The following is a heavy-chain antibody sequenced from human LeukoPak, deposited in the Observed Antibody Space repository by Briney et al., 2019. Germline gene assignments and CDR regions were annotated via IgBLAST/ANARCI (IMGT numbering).Heavy chain of an antibody. D-gene: IGHD6-19*01. CDR1: GFSVSRFG. CDR3: AQGFNSRWYPY. V-gene: IGHV3-23*01. J-gene: IGHJ4*02. Sequence: GGSLRLSCAVSGFSVSRFGMSWVRQAPGKGLEWISAISGNGETTWYADSVRGRFIISRDNSKNTLSPELRSLRAEDTAFYYCAQGFNSRWYPYWGQGSLVSVSS. CDR2: ISGNGETT.